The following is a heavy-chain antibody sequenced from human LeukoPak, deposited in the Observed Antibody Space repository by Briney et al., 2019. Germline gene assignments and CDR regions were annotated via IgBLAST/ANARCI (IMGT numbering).Heavy chain of an antibody. CDR3: ATSSYCSSTSCYLDFQH. CDR2: FDPEDGET. D-gene: IGHD2-2*01. Sequence: ASVKVSCKVSGYTLTELSMHWVRQAPGKGLEWMGGFDPEDGETIYAQKFQGRVTMTEDTSTDTAYMELSSLRSKDTAVYYCATSSYCSSTSCYLDFQHWGQGTLVTVSS. J-gene: IGHJ1*01. CDR1: GYTLTELS. V-gene: IGHV1-24*01.